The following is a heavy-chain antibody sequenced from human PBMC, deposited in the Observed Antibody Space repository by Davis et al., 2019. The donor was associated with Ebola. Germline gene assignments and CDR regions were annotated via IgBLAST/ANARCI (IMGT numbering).Heavy chain of an antibody. D-gene: IGHD3-10*01. CDR2: INSDGSST. CDR3: AKNLFGRSSFGEF. CDR1: GFTFSSYW. V-gene: IGHV3-74*01. J-gene: IGHJ4*02. Sequence: HTGGSLRLSCAASGFTFSSYWMHWVRQVPGKGLVWVSRINSDGSSTSYADSVKGRFTISRDNAKNTLYLQMNSLRAEDTAVYYCAKNLFGRSSFGEFWGQGTLVTVSS.